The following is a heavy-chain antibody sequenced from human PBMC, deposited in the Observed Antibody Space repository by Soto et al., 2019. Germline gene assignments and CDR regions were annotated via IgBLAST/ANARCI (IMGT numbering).Heavy chain of an antibody. V-gene: IGHV1-8*01. CDR2: MNPHSGHT. CDR3: ASDMSTT. D-gene: IGHD2-2*01. J-gene: IGHJ5*02. CDR1: GYTFTSHD. Sequence: QVQLVQSGAEVKKPGASVEVSCKASGYTFTSHDINWMRQATGQGLEWMGWMNPHSGHTNYAQKFQGRVTMTRDTSISTAYMELTSLRSEDTAVYYCASDMSTTWGQGTLVTVSS.